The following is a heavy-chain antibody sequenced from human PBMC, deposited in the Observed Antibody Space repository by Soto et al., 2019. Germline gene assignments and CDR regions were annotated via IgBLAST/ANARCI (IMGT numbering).Heavy chain of an antibody. CDR1: GGTFSSYA. CDR3: ARDRKQPLDV. Sequence: QVQLVQSGAEVKKPGSSVKVCCKASGGTFSSYAISWVRQAPGQGLEWMGGIIPIFGTANYAQKFQGRVTINADESTSIAYMELSSLSSEDTAVYYCARDRKQPLDVWGQGTMVTVSS. V-gene: IGHV1-69*01. CDR2: IIPIFGTA. J-gene: IGHJ3*01. D-gene: IGHD5-18*01.